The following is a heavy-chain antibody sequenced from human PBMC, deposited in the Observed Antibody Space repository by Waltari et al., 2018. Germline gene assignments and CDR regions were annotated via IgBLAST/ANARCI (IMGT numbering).Heavy chain of an antibody. V-gene: IGHV1-3*01. CDR1: GYTVFAYH. CDR2: ITGNDNT. J-gene: IGHJ4*02. D-gene: IGHD3-10*01. Sequence: QVQLVQSGAEMKKPGASVTLSCKASGYTVFAYHSHWVRQAPGQRLEWMGWITGNDNTKYSQRFQGRVTITRDRSASTSHMDLSTLSSEDTAVYYCASGRERSYGSANYYQLDYWGQGTLVTVSS. CDR3: ASGRERSYGSANYYQLDY.